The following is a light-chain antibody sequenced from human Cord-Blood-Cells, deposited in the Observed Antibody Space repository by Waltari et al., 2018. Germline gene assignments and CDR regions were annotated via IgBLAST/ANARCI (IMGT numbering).Light chain of an antibody. CDR2: GAS. CDR3: QQYGSSPWT. CDR1: QSVSSSY. J-gene: IGKJ1*01. V-gene: IGKV3-20*01. Sequence: ETVFTQSPGTLSLSPGERATLSCRASQSVSSSYLAWYQQKPGQAPRLLIYGASSRATGIPDRFSGSGSGTDFTLTISRLEPEDFAVYYCQQYGSSPWTFGQGTKVEIK.